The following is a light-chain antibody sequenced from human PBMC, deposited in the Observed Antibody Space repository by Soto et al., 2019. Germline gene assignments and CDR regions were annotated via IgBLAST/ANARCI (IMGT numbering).Light chain of an antibody. CDR3: QEFHSSSRT. CDR2: SAS. V-gene: IGKV1-5*03. J-gene: IGKJ1*01. Sequence: DIRMTQSPSTLSASLGDRVTISCRASHNIESWLAWYQQRPGGIPQLLIYSASNLQSGVPSRFSGSGSGTDFTLTINGLQPDDFATYYCQEFHSSSRTFGQGTRVDMK. CDR1: HNIESW.